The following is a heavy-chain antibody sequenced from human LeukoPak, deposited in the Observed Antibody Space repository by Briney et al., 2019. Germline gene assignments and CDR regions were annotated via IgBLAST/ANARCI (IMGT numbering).Heavy chain of an antibody. D-gene: IGHD6-13*01. Sequence: PGGSLRLSCAASGFTFSSYGMHWVRQAPGKGLEWVAFIRYDGSNKYYADSVKGRFTISRDNSKNTLYLQMNSLRAEDTAVYYCAKPPYKQQLVRTFFDYWGQGTLVTVSS. CDR2: IRYDGSNK. V-gene: IGHV3-30*02. CDR1: GFTFSSYG. J-gene: IGHJ4*02. CDR3: AKPPYKQQLVRTFFDY.